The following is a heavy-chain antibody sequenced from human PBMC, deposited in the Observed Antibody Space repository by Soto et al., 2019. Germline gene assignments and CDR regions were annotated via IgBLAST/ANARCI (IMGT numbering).Heavy chain of an antibody. CDR2: INSDGSST. D-gene: IGHD2-15*01. CDR3: ARDRGFCSGGSCYYPDGWFDP. CDR1: GFTFSSYW. V-gene: IGHV3-74*01. Sequence: GSLRLSCAASGFTFSSYWMHLVRQAPGKGLVWVSRINSDGSSTSYADSVKGRFTISRDNAKNTLYLQMNSLRAEDTAVYYCARDRGFCSGGSCYYPDGWFDPWGQGTLVTVSS. J-gene: IGHJ5*02.